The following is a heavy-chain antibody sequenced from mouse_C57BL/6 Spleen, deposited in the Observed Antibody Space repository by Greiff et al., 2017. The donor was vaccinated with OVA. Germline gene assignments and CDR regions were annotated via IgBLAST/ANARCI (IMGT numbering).Heavy chain of an antibody. J-gene: IGHJ1*03. D-gene: IGHD4-1*01. CDR3: RANWDEWYFDV. Sequence: EVQLQQSGAELVRPGASVKLSCTASGFNIKDDYMHWVKQRPEQGLEWIGWIDPENGDTEYASKFQGKATITADTSSNTAYLQLSSLTSEDTAVYYCRANWDEWYFDVWGTGTTVTVSS. CDR1: GFNIKDDY. CDR2: IDPENGDT. V-gene: IGHV14-4*01.